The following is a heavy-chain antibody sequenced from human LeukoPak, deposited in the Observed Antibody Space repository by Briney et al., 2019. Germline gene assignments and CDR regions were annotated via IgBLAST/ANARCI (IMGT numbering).Heavy chain of an antibody. CDR2: ISSSGSTI. V-gene: IGHV3-48*03. CDR3: ARETYCTSTNCPIGDYFDY. CDR1: GFTFSSYE. D-gene: IGHD2-2*01. Sequence: PGGSLRLSCAASGFTFSSYEMNWVRQAPGKGLEWVSYISSSGSTIYYADSVKGRFTISRDNAKNSLYLQMNSLRAEDTAVYYCARETYCTSTNCPIGDYFDYWGQGTLVTVSS. J-gene: IGHJ4*02.